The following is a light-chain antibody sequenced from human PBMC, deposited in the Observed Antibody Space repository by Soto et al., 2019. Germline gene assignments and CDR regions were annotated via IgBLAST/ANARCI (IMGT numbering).Light chain of an antibody. Sequence: QSVLTQSPSASASLGASVKLTCTLSSGHSTYAIAWHQQQPEKGPRYLMKLNSDGSHTQGDGIPDRFSGSSSGAERYLTISSLQSEDEADYYCQTWATDTVVFGGGTKLTVL. CDR1: SGHSTYA. CDR2: LNSDGSH. J-gene: IGLJ3*02. V-gene: IGLV4-69*01. CDR3: QTWATDTVV.